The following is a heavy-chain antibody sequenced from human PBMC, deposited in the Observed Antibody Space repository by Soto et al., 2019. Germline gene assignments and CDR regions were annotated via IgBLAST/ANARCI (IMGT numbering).Heavy chain of an antibody. V-gene: IGHV1-46*01. CDR2: INPSGGST. Sequence: GASVKVSCKACGYTFTRYYMHWVRQAPGQGLEWMGIINPSGGSTSYAQKFQGRVTMTRDTSTSSVYMELSSLRSEDTAVYYCAREQGDGNYANNWFDPWGQGTLVTVS. CDR3: AREQGDGNYANNWFDP. CDR1: GYTFTRYY. J-gene: IGHJ5*02. D-gene: IGHD1-7*01.